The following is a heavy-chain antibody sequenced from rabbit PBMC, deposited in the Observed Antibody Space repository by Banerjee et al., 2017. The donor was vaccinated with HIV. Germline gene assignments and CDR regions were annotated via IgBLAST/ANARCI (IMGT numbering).Heavy chain of an antibody. D-gene: IGHD2-1*01. J-gene: IGHJ3*01. CDR2: IYTGSSGST. CDR1: GFSFSSGYY. CDR3: ARGDDYIYPTRLDL. V-gene: IGHV1S43*01. Sequence: QEQLVESGGGLVQPGGSLTLSCIASGFSFSSGYYMFWVRQAPGKGLELIACIYTGSSGSTYYASWVNGRFTISRSTSLNTVDLKMTSLTAADTATYFCARGDDYIYPTRLDLWGPGTLVTVS.